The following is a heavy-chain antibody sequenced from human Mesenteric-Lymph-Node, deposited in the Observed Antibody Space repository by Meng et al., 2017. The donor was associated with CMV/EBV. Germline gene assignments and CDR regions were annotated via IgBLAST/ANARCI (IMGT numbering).Heavy chain of an antibody. CDR1: GYTFTDYY. V-gene: IGHV1-2*02. CDR3: ARDVVVVPAAIFVSDYYYGMDV. Sequence: ASVKVSCKASGYTFTDYYMHWVRQAPGQGLEWMGWINPNSGGTNYAQKFQGRVTMTRDTSISTAYMELSRLRSDDTAVYYCARDVVVVPAAIFVSDYYYGMDVWGQGTTVTVSS. J-gene: IGHJ6*02. D-gene: IGHD2-2*01. CDR2: INPNSGGT.